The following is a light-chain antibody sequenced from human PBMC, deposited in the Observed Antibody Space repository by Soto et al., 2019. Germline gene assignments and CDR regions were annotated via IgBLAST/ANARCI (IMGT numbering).Light chain of an antibody. J-gene: IGKJ4*01. CDR1: QNINNN. CDR3: QQYNDWPLT. CDR2: HAS. V-gene: IGKV3-15*01. Sequence: EIVMTQSLATLSVSPGERATLSCRASQNINNNLAWYQHKPGQVPSLLIYHASTGATGIPARFSGSGSGTELTLTISRVQSEDFAVYYCQQYNDWPLTFGGGTKVEIK.